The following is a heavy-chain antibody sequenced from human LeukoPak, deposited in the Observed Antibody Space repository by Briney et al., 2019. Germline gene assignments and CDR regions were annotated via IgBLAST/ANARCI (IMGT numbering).Heavy chain of an antibody. CDR2: ISYDGSNK. CDR3: ARATRGSYYDSSGYSY. V-gene: IGHV3-30*03. CDR1: GFTFSSYG. J-gene: IGHJ4*02. Sequence: GGSLRLSCAASGFTFSSYGMHWVRQAPGKGLEWVAVISYDGSNKYYADSVKGRFTISRDNSKNTLYLQMNSLRAEDTAVYYCARATRGSYYDSSGYSYWGQGTLVTVSS. D-gene: IGHD3-22*01.